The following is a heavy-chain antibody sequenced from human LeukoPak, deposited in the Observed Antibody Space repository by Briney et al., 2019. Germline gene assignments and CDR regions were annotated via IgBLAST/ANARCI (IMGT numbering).Heavy chain of an antibody. J-gene: IGHJ6*03. CDR3: MSGVGPWDFWSGVFYFYYVDI. V-gene: IGHV1-18*01. D-gene: IGHD3-3*01. CDR1: GYTLLRYG. Sequence: GASLRVSCKDAGYTLLRYGISSVRETPGQGRAWMGWISAYNGNTISAQKLQGSVTMSTCTSTSTAYMELRSLRADDTAVYYCMSGVGPWDFWSGVFYFYYVDIWGKETTVTVSS. CDR2: ISAYNGNT.